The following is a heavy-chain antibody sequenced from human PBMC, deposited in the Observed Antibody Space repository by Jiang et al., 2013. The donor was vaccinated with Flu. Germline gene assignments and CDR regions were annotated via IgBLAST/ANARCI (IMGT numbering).Heavy chain of an antibody. CDR3: ATSGDCGGDCSNYYFDY. CDR2: IIPIFRKS. D-gene: IGHD2-21*02. J-gene: IGHJ4*02. CDR1: GGTFSTFA. V-gene: IGHV1-69*01. Sequence: QSGSELKKPGSSVKVSCKASGGTFSTFALSWVRQAPGQGLEWMGGIIPIFRKSDYVQKFQGRITITADESTNTAYMELSSLTSEDTAVYFCATSGDCGGDCSNYYFDYWGQG.